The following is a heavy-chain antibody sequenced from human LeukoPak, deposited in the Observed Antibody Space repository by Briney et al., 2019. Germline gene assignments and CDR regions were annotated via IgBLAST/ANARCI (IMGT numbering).Heavy chain of an antibody. V-gene: IGHV3-21*01. Sequence: GGSLRLSCAASGFTFSSYSMNWVRQAPGKGLEWVSAISSSSSYIYYADSVKGRFTISRDNAKNSLYLQMNSLRAEDTAVYYCARDPYGSGAPAGSWGQGTLVTVSS. CDR2: ISSSSSYI. CDR3: ARDPYGSGAPAGS. CDR1: GFTFSSYS. D-gene: IGHD3-10*01. J-gene: IGHJ5*02.